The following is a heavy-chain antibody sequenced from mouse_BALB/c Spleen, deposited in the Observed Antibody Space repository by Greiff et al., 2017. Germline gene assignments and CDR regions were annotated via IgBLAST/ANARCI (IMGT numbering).Heavy chain of an antibody. CDR1: GFTFSSFG. V-gene: IGHV5-17*02. CDR2: ISSGSSTI. CDR3: ARSSSKAMDY. Sequence: EVMLVESGGGLVQPGGSRKLSCAASGFTFSSFGMHWVRQAPEKGLEWVAYISSGSSTIYYADTVKGRFTISRDNPKNTLFLQMTSLRSEDTAMYYCARSSSKAMDYRGQGTSVTVSS. J-gene: IGHJ4*01. D-gene: IGHD1-1*01.